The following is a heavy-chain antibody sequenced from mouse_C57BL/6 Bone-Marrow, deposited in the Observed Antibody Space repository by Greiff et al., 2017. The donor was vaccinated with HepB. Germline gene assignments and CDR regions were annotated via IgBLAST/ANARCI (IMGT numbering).Heavy chain of an antibody. CDR1: GFNIKNTY. V-gene: IGHV14-3*01. CDR3: ARTSTTVVATDYAMDY. CDR2: IDPANGNT. Sequence: EVQLQQSVAELVRPGASVKLSCTASGFNIKNTYMHWVKQRPEQGLEWIGRIDPANGNTKYAPKFQGKATITADTSSNTAYLKLSSLTSEDTAIYYCARTSTTVVATDYAMDYWGQGTSVTVSS. J-gene: IGHJ4*01. D-gene: IGHD1-1*01.